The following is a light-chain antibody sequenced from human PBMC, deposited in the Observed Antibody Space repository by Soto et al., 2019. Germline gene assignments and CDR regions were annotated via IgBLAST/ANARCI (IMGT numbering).Light chain of an antibody. V-gene: IGLV3-21*02. CDR3: HVWDGPSDPVV. J-gene: IGLJ2*01. CDR1: NIGIKS. Sequence: SYELTQPPSVSVAPGQTARITCGGNNIGIKSVHWYQQRPGQAPVLVVYDERDRPSGIPERFSGSNSGNTATLTVSRVEAGDEADYYCHVWDGPSDPVVFGGGTKLTVL. CDR2: DER.